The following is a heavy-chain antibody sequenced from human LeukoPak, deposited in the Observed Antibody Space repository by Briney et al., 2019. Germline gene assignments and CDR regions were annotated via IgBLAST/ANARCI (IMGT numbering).Heavy chain of an antibody. CDR1: GGTFSSYA. Sequence: ASVKVSCKASGGTFSSYAISWVRQAPGQGLEWMGGIIPIFGTANYAQKFQGRVTITTDESTSTAYMELSSLRSEDTAVYYCARAAVPAAPYYYYYYMDVWGKGTTVTVSS. CDR2: IIPIFGTA. V-gene: IGHV1-69*05. D-gene: IGHD2-2*01. J-gene: IGHJ6*03. CDR3: ARAAVPAAPYYYYYYMDV.